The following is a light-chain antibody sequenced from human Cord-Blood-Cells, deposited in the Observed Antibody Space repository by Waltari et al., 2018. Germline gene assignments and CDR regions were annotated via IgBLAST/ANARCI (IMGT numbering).Light chain of an antibody. J-gene: IGKJ2*01. V-gene: IGKV1-39*01. CDR2: AAS. CDR3: QQSYSTPYT. CDR1: QSISSY. Sequence: DIQMTQSPSSLSASVGDRVTITCRASQSISSYLNWYQQKPGKAPKPLIYAASSLQSGVPSRFSGSGSGTDFTLTISSLQPEDFATYYCQQSYSTPYTFGQGTKREIK.